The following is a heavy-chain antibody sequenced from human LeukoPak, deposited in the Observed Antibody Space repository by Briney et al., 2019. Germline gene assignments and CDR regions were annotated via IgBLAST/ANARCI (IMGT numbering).Heavy chain of an antibody. CDR1: GYSISSDYY. CDR2: IYHSGGT. D-gene: IGHD1-7*01. Sequence: PSETLSLTCAVSGYSISSDYYWGWIRQPPGKGLEWIGSIYHSGGTHYNPSLKSRVTLSVDTSKNQFSLKLNSVTAADTAVYYCARVGWNFKYYFDYWGQGTLVSVSS. J-gene: IGHJ4*02. V-gene: IGHV4-38-2*01. CDR3: ARVGWNFKYYFDY.